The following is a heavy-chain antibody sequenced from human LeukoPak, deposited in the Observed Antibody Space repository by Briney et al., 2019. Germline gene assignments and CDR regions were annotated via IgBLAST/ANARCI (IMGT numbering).Heavy chain of an antibody. CDR2: INPNSGGT. Sequence: GASVKVSCEASGYTFTVYYMHWVRQAPGQGLEWMGWINPNSGGTNYAQKFQGRVTMTSDTSISTAYMELSRLRSDDTAVYYCAREEVIHSSIWFYYFLYGGRETLVTVSS. D-gene: IGHD6-13*01. J-gene: IGHJ4*02. CDR3: AREEVIHSSIWFYYFLY. CDR1: GYTFTVYY. V-gene: IGHV1-2*02.